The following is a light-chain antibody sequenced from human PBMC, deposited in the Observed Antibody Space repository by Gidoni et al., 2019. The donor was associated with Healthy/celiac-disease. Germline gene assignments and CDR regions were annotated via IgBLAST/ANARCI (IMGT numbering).Light chain of an antibody. CDR2: GKN. V-gene: IGLV3-19*01. Sequence: SSELTHDPAVSVALGQTVRTTCQGDSLRSYYASGYQQQPGQAPVLVIYGKNNRPSGIPDRFSGSSSGNTASLTITGAQAEDEADCYCNSRDSSGNHVVFGGGTKLTVL. J-gene: IGLJ2*01. CDR3: NSRDSSGNHVV. CDR1: SLRSYY.